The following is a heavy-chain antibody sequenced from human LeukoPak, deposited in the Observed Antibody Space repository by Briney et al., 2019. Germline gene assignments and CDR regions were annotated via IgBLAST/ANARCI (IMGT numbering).Heavy chain of an antibody. D-gene: IGHD5-12*01. V-gene: IGHV3-23*01. CDR3: AKSREDIVATKNY. Sequence: GGSLRLSCAASGFTFSSYAMNWVRQAPGKGLEWVSSISGSGGSTYYAGSVRGRFTISRDNSKKTLYLRMNSLRAEDTAIYYCAKSREDIVATKNYWGQGTLVTVSS. J-gene: IGHJ4*02. CDR2: ISGSGGST. CDR1: GFTFSSYA.